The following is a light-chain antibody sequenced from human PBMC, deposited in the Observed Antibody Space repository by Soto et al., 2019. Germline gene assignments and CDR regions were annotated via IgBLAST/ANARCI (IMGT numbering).Light chain of an antibody. CDR1: QRVSSSF. CDR2: GAS. J-gene: IGKJ1*01. Sequence: EIMLTQSPGTLSLSPGDSATLSCRARQRVSSSFLAWYPQKPGQAPRLLIYGASIRATGIPDRFSGSGSGTDFTLTISRLEPEDFAMYLCEHYGTSLWTFGQGTKVEIK. V-gene: IGKV3-20*01. CDR3: EHYGTSLWT.